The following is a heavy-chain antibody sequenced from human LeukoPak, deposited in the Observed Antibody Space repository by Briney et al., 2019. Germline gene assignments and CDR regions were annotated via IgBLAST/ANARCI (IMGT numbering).Heavy chain of an antibody. CDR2: ISYDGSNK. J-gene: IGHJ4*02. D-gene: IGHD6-13*01. CDR3: AKGIAVDY. Sequence: GRSLRLSCAASGFTFSSYGMHWVRQAPGKGLEWVAVISYDGSNKYYADSVKGRFTISRDNSKNTPYLQMNSLRAEDTAVYYCAKGIAVDYWGQGTLVTVSS. V-gene: IGHV3-30*18. CDR1: GFTFSSYG.